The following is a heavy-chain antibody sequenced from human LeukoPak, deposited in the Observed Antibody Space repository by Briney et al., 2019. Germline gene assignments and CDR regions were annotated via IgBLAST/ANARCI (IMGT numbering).Heavy chain of an antibody. Sequence: ASVKVSCKASGFSFTGHYMHWMRQAPGQGLEWMGWINPNSGGTKYAQKFQGRVTLTRDTSISTAYMELSRLRCDGTAVYYCTRLDDFFRGPPFDPWGQGTLVTVSS. CDR2: INPNSGGT. D-gene: IGHD3-3*01. CDR1: GFSFTGHY. J-gene: IGHJ5*02. V-gene: IGHV1-2*02. CDR3: TRLDDFFRGPPFDP.